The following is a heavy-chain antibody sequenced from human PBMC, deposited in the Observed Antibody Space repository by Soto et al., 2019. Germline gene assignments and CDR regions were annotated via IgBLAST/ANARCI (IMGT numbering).Heavy chain of an antibody. Sequence: QVQLVQSGAEVKKPGASVKVSCKASGYTFTSYGISWVRQAPGQGLEWMGWISAYNGNTNYAQKLKGRGTMTTDTSTSTVYMDLRSLRSDVTAVYYCARAVTMVRGVIITSWFDPWGQGTLVTVSS. J-gene: IGHJ5*02. CDR2: ISAYNGNT. CDR3: ARAVTMVRGVIITSWFDP. CDR1: GYTFTSYG. D-gene: IGHD3-10*01. V-gene: IGHV1-18*01.